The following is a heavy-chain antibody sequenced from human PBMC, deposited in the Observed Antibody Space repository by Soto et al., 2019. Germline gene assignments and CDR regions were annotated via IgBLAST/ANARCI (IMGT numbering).Heavy chain of an antibody. Sequence: PGGSLRLSCAASRFTFSSYNMNWVRQAPGKGLEWVSSISSSSTYIFYADSVKGRFTISRDNAKNSLYLQLNSLRAEDTAIYYCAKGEHTATWSSFLDNWGQGTLVTVS. CDR3: AKGEHTATWSSFLDN. J-gene: IGHJ4*02. V-gene: IGHV3-21*01. CDR2: ISSSSTYI. D-gene: IGHD1-26*01. CDR1: RFTFSSYN.